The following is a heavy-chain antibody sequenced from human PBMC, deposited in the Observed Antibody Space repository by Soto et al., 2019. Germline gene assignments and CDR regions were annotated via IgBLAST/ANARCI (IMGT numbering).Heavy chain of an antibody. V-gene: IGHV3-23*01. CDR2: ISGSGSNP. J-gene: IGHJ4*02. CDR3: AKTASMTIRDGFDH. CDR1: GFTFSSYA. Sequence: EVQVLESGGGLVQPGGSLRLSCAASGFTFSSYAMSWVRQAPGQGLEWVSAISGSGSNPYYEDSVKGRFTISRDNSKNTLYLQMNSLRAEDNALYYCAKTASMTIRDGFDHWGQGTLVTVSS. D-gene: IGHD4-17*01.